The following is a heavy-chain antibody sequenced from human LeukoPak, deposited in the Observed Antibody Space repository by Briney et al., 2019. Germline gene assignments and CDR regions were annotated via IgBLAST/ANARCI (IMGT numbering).Heavy chain of an antibody. CDR3: AKQKGSGWYTEYFQH. Sequence: GGSLRLSCAASGFTFSSYEMNWVRQAPGKGLEWVSYISSSGSTIYYADSVKGRFTISRDNSKNTLYLQMNSLRAEDTAVYYCAKQKGSGWYTEYFQHWGQGTLVTVSS. J-gene: IGHJ1*01. CDR2: ISSSGSTI. CDR1: GFTFSSYE. V-gene: IGHV3-48*03. D-gene: IGHD6-19*01.